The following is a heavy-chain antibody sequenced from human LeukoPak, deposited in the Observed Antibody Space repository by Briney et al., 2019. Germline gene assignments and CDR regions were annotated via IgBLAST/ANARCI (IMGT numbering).Heavy chain of an antibody. CDR3: ARHGAAAQDYIWFDP. CDR1: AGSVSSYY. V-gene: IGHV4-59*08. D-gene: IGHD6-13*01. Sequence: SETLSLTCSVSAGSVSSYYWSWIRQPPGKGLEWIGYIYYTGRTNYNPSLKSRVTISVDTSRNQFSLNLSSVTAADTAVYYCARHGAAAQDYIWFDPRGQGTLVTVSS. J-gene: IGHJ5*02. CDR2: IYYTGRT.